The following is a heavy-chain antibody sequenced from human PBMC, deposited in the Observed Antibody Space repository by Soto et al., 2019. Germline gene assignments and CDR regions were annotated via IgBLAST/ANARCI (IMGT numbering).Heavy chain of an antibody. CDR1: GGTFSSYA. Sequence: SVKVSCKASGGTFSSYAISWVRQAPGQGLEWMGGIIPIFGTANYAQKFQGRVTITADESTSTAYMELSSLRSEDTAVYYCAREESGWYDLDYWGQGTLVTVSS. D-gene: IGHD6-19*01. V-gene: IGHV1-69*13. CDR3: AREESGWYDLDY. J-gene: IGHJ4*02. CDR2: IIPIFGTA.